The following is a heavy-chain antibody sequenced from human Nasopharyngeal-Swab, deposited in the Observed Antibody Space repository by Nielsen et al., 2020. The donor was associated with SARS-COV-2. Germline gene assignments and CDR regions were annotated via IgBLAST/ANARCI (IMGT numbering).Heavy chain of an antibody. CDR2: MNPNSGNT. CDR3: PRVPAGDYGACSNGGNCHSSPFDY. D-gene: IGHD2-15*01. V-gene: IGHV1-8*01. Sequence: WVRQAPGQGLEWMGWMNPNSGNTGYAQKFQGRVTMTRNPSIRTAYMELTRLRSEDTAVYYCPRVPAGDYGACSNGGNCHSSPFDYWGQGTRVTVSS. J-gene: IGHJ4*02.